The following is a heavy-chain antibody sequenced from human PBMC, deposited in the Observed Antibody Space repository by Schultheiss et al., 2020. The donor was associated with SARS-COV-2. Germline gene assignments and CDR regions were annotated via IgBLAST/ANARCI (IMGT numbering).Heavy chain of an antibody. V-gene: IGHV3-30-3*01. CDR1: GFTFSSYA. CDR2: ISYDGSNK. Sequence: GGSLRLSCAASGFTFSSYAMHWVRQAPGKGLEWVAVISYDGSNKYYADSVKGRFTISRDNSKNTLYLQMNSLRAEDTAVYYCAREYDYIWGSYRYHTAKADYWGQGTLVTVSS. D-gene: IGHD3-16*02. J-gene: IGHJ4*02. CDR3: AREYDYIWGSYRYHTAKADY.